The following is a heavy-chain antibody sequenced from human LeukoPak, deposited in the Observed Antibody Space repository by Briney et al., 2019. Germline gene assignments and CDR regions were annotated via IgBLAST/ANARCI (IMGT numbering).Heavy chain of an antibody. CDR2: IYYSGST. V-gene: IGHV4-39*02. D-gene: IGHD4-17*01. J-gene: IGHJ4*02. Sequence: SETLSLTCTVSGGSISSSSYYWGWIRQPPGKGLEWIGSIYYSGSTYYNPSLKSRVTISVDTSKNQFSLKLSSVTAADTAVYYCARDSVTTWEYYFDYWGQGTLVTVSS. CDR1: GGSISSSSYY. CDR3: ARDSVTTWEYYFDY.